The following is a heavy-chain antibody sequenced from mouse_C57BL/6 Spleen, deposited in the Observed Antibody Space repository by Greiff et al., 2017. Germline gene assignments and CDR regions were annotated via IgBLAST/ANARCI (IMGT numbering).Heavy chain of an antibody. CDR1: GFSFTSYG. Sequence: QVQLKESGPGLVAPSQSLSITCTVSGFSFTSYGVDWVRQPPGKGLEWLGVIWGGGSTYSNLALMYRLGISKDNTKRQVFLKMNSLQTDDTAMNYWAKQIYRPYCYDVVYSYAMDYWGQGTSVTVSS. J-gene: IGHJ4*01. CDR2: IWGGGST. CDR3: AKQIYRPYCYDVVYSYAMDY. V-gene: IGHV2-9*01. D-gene: IGHD2-12*01.